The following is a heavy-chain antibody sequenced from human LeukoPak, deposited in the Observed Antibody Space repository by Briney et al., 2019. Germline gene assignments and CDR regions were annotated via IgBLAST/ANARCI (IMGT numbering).Heavy chain of an antibody. CDR2: FYYSGST. V-gene: IGHV4-59*08. Sequence: SSETLSLTCTVSGRSVSSYSWSWIRQPPGKGLEWLGYFYYSGSTNYNPSLKSRVTISVDTSKSQFSLNLTSVTAADTAVYYCARTRSQAVSAQYFDYWGQGTLVTVSS. CDR1: GRSVSSYS. CDR3: ARTRSQAVSAQYFDY. D-gene: IGHD2-8*01. J-gene: IGHJ4*02.